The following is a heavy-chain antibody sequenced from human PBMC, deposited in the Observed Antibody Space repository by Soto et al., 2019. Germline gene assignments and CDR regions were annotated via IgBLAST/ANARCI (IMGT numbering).Heavy chain of an antibody. CDR1: GYTFTSYG. Sequence: ASVKVSCKASGYTFTSYGISWVRQAPGQGLEWMGWISAYNGNTNYAQKLQGRVTMTTDTSTSTAYMELRSLRSDDTAVYYCATDVRYFDWFRVHDAFDIWGQGTMVTVSS. CDR2: ISAYNGNT. CDR3: ATDVRYFDWFRVHDAFDI. J-gene: IGHJ3*02. V-gene: IGHV1-18*01. D-gene: IGHD3-9*01.